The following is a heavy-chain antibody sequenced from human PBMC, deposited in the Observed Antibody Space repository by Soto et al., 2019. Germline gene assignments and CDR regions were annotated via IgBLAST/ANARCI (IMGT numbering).Heavy chain of an antibody. CDR1: GFTFSSYS. CDR3: ARDSDYYDSSGYYPEYFQH. J-gene: IGHJ1*01. CDR2: ISRSSSTT. D-gene: IGHD3-22*01. Sequence: EVQLVESGGGLVQPGGSLRLSCAASGFTFSSYSMNWVRQAPGKGLEWVSYISRSSSTTYYADSVKGRFTISRENAKNSMYLQMNSLRDEDTAVYYCARDSDYYDSSGYYPEYFQHWGQGTLVTVSS. V-gene: IGHV3-48*02.